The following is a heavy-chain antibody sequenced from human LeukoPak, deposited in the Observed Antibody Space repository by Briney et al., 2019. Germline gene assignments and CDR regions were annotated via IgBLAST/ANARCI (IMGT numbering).Heavy chain of an antibody. V-gene: IGHV4-61*08. Sequence: SQTLSHTCTVSGGSISSGGYYWSWIRQPPGKGLEWIGYIYYSGSTNYNPSLKSRVTISVDTSKNQFSLKLSSVTAADTAVYYCARLTMWELPIWGQGTLVTVSS. CDR2: IYYSGST. CDR3: ARLTMWELPI. D-gene: IGHD1-26*01. J-gene: IGHJ4*02. CDR1: GGSISSGGYY.